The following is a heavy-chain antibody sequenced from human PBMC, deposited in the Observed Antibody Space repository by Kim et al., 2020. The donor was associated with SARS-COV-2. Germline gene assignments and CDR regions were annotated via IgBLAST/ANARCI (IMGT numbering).Heavy chain of an antibody. Sequence: NPYLKSRVTISVDKSKNQFSLKLSSVTAADTAVYYCARWVEDYYYGMDVWGQGTTVTVSS. J-gene: IGHJ6*02. V-gene: IGHV4-4*02. D-gene: IGHD2-15*01. CDR3: ARWVEDYYYGMDV.